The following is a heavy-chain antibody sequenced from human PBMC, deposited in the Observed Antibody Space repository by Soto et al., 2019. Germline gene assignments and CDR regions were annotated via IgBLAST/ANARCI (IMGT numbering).Heavy chain of an antibody. CDR2: IWYDGSNK. D-gene: IGHD6-6*01. CDR3: ARDASPPYSSSAAYYYYYMDG. V-gene: IGHV3-33*01. Sequence: PGGSLRLSCATSGLTFSSYGMHWVRQAPGKGLEWVAVIWYDGSNKYYADSVKGRFTISRDNSKNTLYLQMNSLRAEDTAVYYCARDASPPYSSSAAYYYYYMDGWGKGTTVTVS. CDR1: GLTFSSYG. J-gene: IGHJ6*03.